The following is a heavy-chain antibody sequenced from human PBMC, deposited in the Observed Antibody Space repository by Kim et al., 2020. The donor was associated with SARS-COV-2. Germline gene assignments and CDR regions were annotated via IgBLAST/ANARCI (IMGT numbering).Heavy chain of an antibody. CDR2: ISAYNGNT. V-gene: IGHV1-18*01. D-gene: IGHD1-26*01. CDR3: ARDGWELSPAEYFQH. J-gene: IGHJ1*01. Sequence: ASVKVSCKASGYTFTSYGISWVRQAPGQGLEWMGWISAYNGNTNYAQKLQGRVTMTTDTSTSTAYMELRSLRSDDTAVYYCARDGWELSPAEYFQHWGQGTLVTVSS. CDR1: GYTFTSYG.